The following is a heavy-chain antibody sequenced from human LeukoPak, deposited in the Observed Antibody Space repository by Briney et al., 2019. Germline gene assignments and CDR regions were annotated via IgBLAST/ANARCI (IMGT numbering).Heavy chain of an antibody. CDR2: INHSGST. CDR3: ARWSSGWYGLRGFVGFDY. Sequence: SETLSLTCAVYGGSFSGYYWSWIRQPPGKGLEWIGEINHSGSTYYNPSLKSRVTISVDTSKNQFSLKLSSVTAADTAVYYCARWSSGWYGLRGFVGFDYWGQGTLVTVSS. J-gene: IGHJ4*02. D-gene: IGHD6-19*01. V-gene: IGHV4-34*01. CDR1: GGSFSGYY.